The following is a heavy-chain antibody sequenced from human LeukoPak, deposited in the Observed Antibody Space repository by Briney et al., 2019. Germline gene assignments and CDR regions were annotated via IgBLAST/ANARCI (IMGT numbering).Heavy chain of an antibody. D-gene: IGHD1-26*01. Sequence: ASVKVSCKASGYTFTSYDINWVRQATGQGLEWMGWMNPNSGNTGYAQKFQGRVTMTRNTSISTAYMDLRSLRSEDTAVYFCAREEGGGLSGNLGGLFASYHTYYYMDVWGRGTTVTVSS. CDR3: AREEGGGLSGNLGGLFASYHTYYYMDV. V-gene: IGHV1-8*01. CDR2: MNPNSGNT. CDR1: GYTFTSYD. J-gene: IGHJ6*03.